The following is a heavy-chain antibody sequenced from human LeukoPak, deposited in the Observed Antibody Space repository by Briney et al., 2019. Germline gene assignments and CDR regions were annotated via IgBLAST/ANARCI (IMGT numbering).Heavy chain of an antibody. J-gene: IGHJ5*02. CDR3: ARATLRFLEWLPNWFDP. CDR2: IYYSGST. V-gene: IGHV4-59*01. Sequence: PSETLSLTCTVSSGSISSYYWSWIRQPPGKGLEWIGYIYYSGSTNYNPSLKSRVTISVDTSKNQFSLKLSSVTAADTAVYYCARATLRFLEWLPNWFDPWGQGTLVTVSS. D-gene: IGHD3-3*01. CDR1: SGSISSYY.